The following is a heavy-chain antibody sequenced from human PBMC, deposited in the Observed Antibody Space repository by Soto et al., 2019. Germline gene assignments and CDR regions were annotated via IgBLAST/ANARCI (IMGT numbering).Heavy chain of an antibody. CDR3: ARDIAVGGPYFDY. J-gene: IGHJ4*02. CDR1: GGSISSYY. V-gene: IGHV4-59*01. D-gene: IGHD6-19*01. Sequence: SETLSLTCTVSGGSISSYYWSWIRQPPGKGLEWIGYTYYSGSTNYNPSLKSRVTISVDTSKNQFSLKLSSVTAADTAVYYCARDIAVGGPYFDYWGQGTLDTVSS. CDR2: TYYSGST.